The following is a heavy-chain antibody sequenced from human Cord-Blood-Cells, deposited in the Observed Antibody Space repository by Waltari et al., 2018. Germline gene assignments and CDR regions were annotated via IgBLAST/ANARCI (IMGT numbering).Heavy chain of an antibody. V-gene: IGHV4-4*02. CDR3: ASIRSWFDP. CDR1: GGSISSSNW. D-gene: IGHD3-3*01. Sequence: QVQLQESGPGLVKPSGTLSLTCAVSGGSISSSNWWSRVRQPQGKGLEWIGEIYHSGSINSNPSLKSRVTIAVEQAKSQLSLKLSSVTAADTAVYYCASIRSWFDPWGQGTLGTVYS. J-gene: IGHJ5*02. CDR2: IYHSGSI.